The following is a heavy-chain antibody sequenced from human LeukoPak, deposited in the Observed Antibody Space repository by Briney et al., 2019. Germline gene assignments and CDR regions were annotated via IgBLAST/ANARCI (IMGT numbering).Heavy chain of an antibody. Sequence: GGSLRLSCAASGFTFDDYAMHWVRQAPGKGLEWVSSISSSSSYIYYADSVKGRFTISRDNAKNSLYLQMNSLRAEDTAVYYCARDSADPGDIGYFDYWGQGTLVTVSS. V-gene: IGHV3-21*01. CDR2: ISSSSSYI. CDR1: GFTFDDYA. D-gene: IGHD7-27*01. CDR3: ARDSADPGDIGYFDY. J-gene: IGHJ4*02.